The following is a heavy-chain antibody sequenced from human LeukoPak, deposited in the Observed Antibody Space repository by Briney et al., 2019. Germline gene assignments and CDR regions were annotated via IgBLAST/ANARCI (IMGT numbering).Heavy chain of an antibody. Sequence: SGGSLRLSCEASGFTFSSSWMTWVRQAPGTGLEWLANINQDGSVKNYVDSVRGRFTIFRDNTKNSLYLQMDSLRAEDTAVYYCTRDYSHHAFDIWGQGTMVTVSS. D-gene: IGHD1-26*01. CDR3: TRDYSHHAFDI. CDR2: INQDGSVK. CDR1: GFTFSSSW. J-gene: IGHJ3*02. V-gene: IGHV3-7*01.